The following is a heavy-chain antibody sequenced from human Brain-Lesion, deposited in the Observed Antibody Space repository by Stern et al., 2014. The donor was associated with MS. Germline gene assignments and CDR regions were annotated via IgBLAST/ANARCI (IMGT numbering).Heavy chain of an antibody. V-gene: IGHV4-61*02. CDR1: GGSMNSRPYY. D-gene: IGHD3/OR15-3a*01. CDR2: IYISGST. CDR3: AREGETSDFFPFDY. Sequence: QLQLQESGPGLVKPSQTLSLTCTVSGGSMNSRPYYWNWLRQPAGKALEWIGRIYISGSTNYNPSLESRVTISIDTSKNQLPLKRRSGTAADTAVYYCAREGETSDFFPFDYWGQGAQVIVSS. J-gene: IGHJ4*02.